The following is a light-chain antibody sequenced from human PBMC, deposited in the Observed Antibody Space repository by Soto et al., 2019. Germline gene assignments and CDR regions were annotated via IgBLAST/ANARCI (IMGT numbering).Light chain of an antibody. CDR3: SASTSSRTLYV. CDR2: DVT. CDR1: SSDVGDNNY. Sequence: QSALTQPASVSGSPGQSITISCTGTSSDVGDNNYVSWYQQHPGKAPKLMIYDVTHRPSGISNRFSGSKSGNTASPTISGLQAEDEADYYCSASTSSRTLYVFGTGTKLTVL. V-gene: IGLV2-14*01. J-gene: IGLJ1*01.